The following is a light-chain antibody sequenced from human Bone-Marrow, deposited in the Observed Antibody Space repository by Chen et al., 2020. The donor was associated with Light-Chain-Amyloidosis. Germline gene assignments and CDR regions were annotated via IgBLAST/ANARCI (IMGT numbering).Light chain of an antibody. CDR2: GAS. Sequence: EIVVTQSPATLSVSPGERATLSCRASQSVGSNLAWYHQSPGQPPRLLINGASTRATGIPGRFSGSGSGTEFTLTITSLQSEDFAGYYCKQYNDWPLTFGGGTKVEIK. CDR1: QSVGSN. J-gene: IGKJ4*01. V-gene: IGKV3-15*01. CDR3: KQYNDWPLT.